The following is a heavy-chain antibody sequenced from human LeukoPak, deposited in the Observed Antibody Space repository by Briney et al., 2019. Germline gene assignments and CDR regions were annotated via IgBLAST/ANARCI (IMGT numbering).Heavy chain of an antibody. V-gene: IGHV1-8*03. Sequence: ASVKVSCKASGYTFTSYDINWVRQATGQGLEWMGWMNPNSGNTGYAQKFQGRVTITRNTSISTAYMELSSLRSEDTAVYYCARWSPHSYYYYYMDVWGKGTTVTISS. CDR2: MNPNSGNT. CDR3: ARWSPHSYYYYYMDV. CDR1: GYTFTSYD. J-gene: IGHJ6*03.